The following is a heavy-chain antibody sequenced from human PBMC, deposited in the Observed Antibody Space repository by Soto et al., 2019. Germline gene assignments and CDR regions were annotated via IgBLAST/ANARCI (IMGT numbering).Heavy chain of an antibody. Sequence: SETLSLTCTVSGGSISRGGYYWNWIRQHPGKGLEWIGYIFYSGTTYYNPSLKSRVTISVDTSKNQFSLKLSSVTAADTAVYYCARAYYDTKVYSLDPWGLGTLVTVPQ. J-gene: IGHJ5*02. V-gene: IGHV4-31*03. CDR3: ARAYYDTKVYSLDP. D-gene: IGHD3-16*01. CDR2: IFYSGTT. CDR1: GGSISRGGYY.